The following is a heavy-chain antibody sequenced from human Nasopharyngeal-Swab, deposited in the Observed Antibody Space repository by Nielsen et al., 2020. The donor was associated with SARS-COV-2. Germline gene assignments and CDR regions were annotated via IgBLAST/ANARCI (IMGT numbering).Heavy chain of an antibody. Sequence: WVRQPPGKGLEWIGTVYYSGSTYYNPSLKSRVTISVDTSKNQFSLKLNSVTAADTAVYYCARVLYNYYYYYYMDVWGKGTTVTVSS. D-gene: IGHD2-8*01. J-gene: IGHJ6*03. CDR2: VYYSGST. V-gene: IGHV4-38-2*02. CDR3: ARVLYNYYYYYYMDV.